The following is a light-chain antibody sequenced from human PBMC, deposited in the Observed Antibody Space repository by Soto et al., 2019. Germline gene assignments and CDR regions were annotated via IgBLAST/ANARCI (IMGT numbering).Light chain of an antibody. J-gene: IGKJ4*01. V-gene: IGKV3-11*01. CDR2: DAL. Sequence: DIVLTQSPATLSLSPGERATLSCRASQSVSSYLAWYQQKPGQAPMLLIYDALNRATGIPARFSGSGSGTDFTLTISSLEPEDFAVYYCQQRSNWPRTFGGGTKVEIK. CDR1: QSVSSY. CDR3: QQRSNWPRT.